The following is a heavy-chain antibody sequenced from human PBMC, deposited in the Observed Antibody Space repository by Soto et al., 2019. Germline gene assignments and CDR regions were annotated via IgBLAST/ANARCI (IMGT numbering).Heavy chain of an antibody. J-gene: IGHJ6*02. D-gene: IGHD3-22*01. CDR1: GYTFTSYA. CDR3: ASSYYYDSSGYSRLYYYYGMDV. CDR2: INAGNGNT. V-gene: IGHV1-3*01. Sequence: QVQLVQSGAEVKKPGASVKVSCKASGYTFTSYAMHWVRQAPGQRLERMGWINAGNGNTKYSQMFQGRETITRDTEASTAYMALRSLRSEATAVYYCASSYYYDSSGYSRLYYYYGMDVWGQGTKVTVSS.